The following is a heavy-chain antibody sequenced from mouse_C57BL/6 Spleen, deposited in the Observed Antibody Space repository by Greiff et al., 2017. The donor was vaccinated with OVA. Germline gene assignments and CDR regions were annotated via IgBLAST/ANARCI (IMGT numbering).Heavy chain of an antibody. CDR2: IDPSDSYT. J-gene: IGHJ1*03. CDR3: ASDMITNWYFDV. V-gene: IGHV1-69*01. CDR1: GYTFTSYW. Sequence: VQLQQPGAELVMPGASVKLSCKASGYTFTSYWMHWVKQRPGQGLEWIGEIDPSDSYTNYNQKFKGKSTLTVDKSSSTAYMQLSSLTSEDSAVYYCASDMITNWYFDVWGTGTTVTVSS. D-gene: IGHD2-4*01.